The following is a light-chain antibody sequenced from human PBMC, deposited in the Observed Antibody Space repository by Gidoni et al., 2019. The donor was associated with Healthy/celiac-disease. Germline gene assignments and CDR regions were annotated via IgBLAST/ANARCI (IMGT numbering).Light chain of an antibody. CDR2: KAS. CDR3: QQYNSYSVT. CDR1: QSISSW. J-gene: IGKJ1*01. V-gene: IGKV1-5*03. Sequence: DIQMTQAPSTLSASVGDRVTITCRASQSISSWLAWYQQKPGNAPKLLIYKASSLESGVPSRFSGSGSGTEFTLTISSLQPDAFATYYCQQYNSYSVTFGQGTKVEIK.